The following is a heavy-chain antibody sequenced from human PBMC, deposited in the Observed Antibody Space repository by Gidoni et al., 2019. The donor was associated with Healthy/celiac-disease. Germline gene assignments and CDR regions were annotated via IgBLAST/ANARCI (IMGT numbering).Heavy chain of an antibody. CDR1: GFPLRSYS. V-gene: IGHV3-48*02. CDR2: SSSSSSTI. Sequence: EVQLVESGGGLVQPGGSLSIYCAASGFPLRSYSMNWFRQAPGKGLERVSYSSSSSSTIYYADSVKGRFTISRDNAKNSLYLQMNSLRDEDTAVYYCARDARQGGSYDFWSGYAHYYGMDVWGQGTTVTVSS. CDR3: ARDARQGGSYDFWSGYAHYYGMDV. J-gene: IGHJ6*02. D-gene: IGHD3-3*01.